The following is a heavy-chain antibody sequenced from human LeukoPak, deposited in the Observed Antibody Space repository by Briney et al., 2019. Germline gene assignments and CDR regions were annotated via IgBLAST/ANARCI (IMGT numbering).Heavy chain of an antibody. J-gene: IGHJ4*02. V-gene: IGHV4-59*01. CDR2: IYYSGST. CDR1: GGSISSYY. D-gene: IGHD6-13*01. CDR3: ARVTGYVMEDYFDY. Sequence: SETLSLTCTVPGGSISSYYWSWIRQPPGKGLEWIGYIYYSGSTNYNPSLKSRVTISVDTSKNQFSLRLSSVTAADTAVYYCARVTGYVMEDYFDYWGQGTLVTVSS.